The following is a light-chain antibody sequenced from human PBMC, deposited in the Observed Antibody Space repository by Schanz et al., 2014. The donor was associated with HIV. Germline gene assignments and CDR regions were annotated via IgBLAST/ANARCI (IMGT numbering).Light chain of an antibody. Sequence: QSVLTQPPSLSGAPGQRISLSCNGSSSNIGAGYDVHWYQHFPGTAPRLLIFDNDNRPSGVPDRFSGSKSGTSASLAITGLQADDEADYYCSSFTSSFTYVFGTGTKLTVL. CDR1: SSNIGAGYD. CDR2: DND. V-gene: IGLV1-40*01. J-gene: IGLJ1*01. CDR3: SSFTSSFTYV.